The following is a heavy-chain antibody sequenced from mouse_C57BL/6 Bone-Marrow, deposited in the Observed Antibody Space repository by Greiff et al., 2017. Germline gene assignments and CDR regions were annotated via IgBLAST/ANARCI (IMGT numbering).Heavy chain of an antibody. CDR2: FHPYHDDT. CDR3: ARGYYGSSWYFDV. V-gene: IGHV1-47*01. Sequence: VQLQQSGAELVQPGASVKMSCTASGYTFTTSPIEWLKQNHGKRLAWIGNFHPYHDDTKYNEKFKGKATLTVEKSSSTVYLELRRLTSDDSAVYYCARGYYGSSWYFDVWGTGTTVTVSS. D-gene: IGHD1-1*01. J-gene: IGHJ1*03. CDR1: GYTFTTSP.